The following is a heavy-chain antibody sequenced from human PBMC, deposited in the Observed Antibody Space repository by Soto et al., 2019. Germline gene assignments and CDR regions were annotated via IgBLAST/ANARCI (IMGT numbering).Heavy chain of an antibody. Sequence: LQLQESGPGLVKPSETLSLTCTVSGGSISNSDYFWAWMRPPPGKGLEWVGTISHTGSPRYNPSLTRRVTISGDTSKNQFSLRLPSVTAADTAVFYCASHLASTTYFDYWGRGTLVTVSA. J-gene: IGHJ4*02. V-gene: IGHV4-39*01. CDR3: ASHLASTTYFDY. CDR1: GGSISNSDYF. D-gene: IGHD1-1*01. CDR2: ISHTGSP.